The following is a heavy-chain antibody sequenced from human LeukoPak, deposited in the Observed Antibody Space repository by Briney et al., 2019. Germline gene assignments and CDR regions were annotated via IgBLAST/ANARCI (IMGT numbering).Heavy chain of an antibody. J-gene: IGHJ3*02. CDR1: RYTFTGYY. D-gene: IGHD3-3*01. V-gene: IGHV1-2*02. CDR2: INPNSGGT. Sequence: ASVKVSCKASRYTFTGYYMHWVRQAPGQGLEWMGWINPNSGGTNYAQKFQGRVTMTRDTSISTAYMELSRLRSDDTAVYYCARASSLRFEDAFDIWGQGTMVTVSS. CDR3: ARASSLRFEDAFDI.